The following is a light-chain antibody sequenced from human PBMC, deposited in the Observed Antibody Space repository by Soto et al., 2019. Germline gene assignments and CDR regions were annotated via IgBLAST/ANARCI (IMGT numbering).Light chain of an antibody. V-gene: IGKV3-15*01. J-gene: IGKJ2*01. CDR2: GAS. CDR1: QSASRE. Sequence: EMVLTQSPATLSVSPGERVTLPCRASQSASREMAWYQQRPGQAPRLLIYGASTRATGVPARFSGSGSGIEFTLTISSLQPEDSAVYYCQVRFTFGQGTKLEIK. CDR3: QVRFT.